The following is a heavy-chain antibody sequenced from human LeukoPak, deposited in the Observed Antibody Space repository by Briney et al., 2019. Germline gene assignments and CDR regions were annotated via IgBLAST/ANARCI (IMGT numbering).Heavy chain of an antibody. D-gene: IGHD2-15*01. J-gene: IGHJ4*02. CDR1: GFTFSSYG. Sequence: GGSLRLSCAASGFTFSSYGMHWVRQAPGKGLEWVAVISYDGSNKYYADSVKGRFTISRDNSKNTLYLQMNSLRAEDTAVYYCASLGGLGYCSGGSCYDIDYWGQGTLVTVSS. V-gene: IGHV3-30*03. CDR2: ISYDGSNK. CDR3: ASLGGLGYCSGGSCYDIDY.